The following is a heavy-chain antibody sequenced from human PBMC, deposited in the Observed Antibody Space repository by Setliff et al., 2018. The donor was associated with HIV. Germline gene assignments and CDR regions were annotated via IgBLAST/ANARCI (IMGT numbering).Heavy chain of an antibody. CDR3: ARQRDYEILTGRNDAFDI. V-gene: IGHV5-51*01. Sequence: GESLKISCKGSGYSFTTYWIGWVRQMPGKGLEWMGVIYPGDSDTRYSPSFQGQVTISADKSISTAYLQWSSLKASDTAMYYCARQRDYEILTGRNDAFDIWGQGTMVTVSS. CDR1: GYSFTTYW. J-gene: IGHJ3*02. CDR2: IYPGDSDT. D-gene: IGHD3-9*01.